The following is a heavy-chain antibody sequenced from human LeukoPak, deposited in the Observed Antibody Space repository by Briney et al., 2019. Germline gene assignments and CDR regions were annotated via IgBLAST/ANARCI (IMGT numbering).Heavy chain of an antibody. CDR3: AKEGIAAAGYFDY. Sequence: GGSLRLSCAASGFTFDDYAMHWVRQAPGKGLEWVSGISWNSGSIGYADSVKGRFTISRDNAKNSLYLQMNSLRAEDTALCYCAKEGIAAAGYFDYWGQGTLVTVSP. CDR1: GFTFDDYA. J-gene: IGHJ4*02. CDR2: ISWNSGSI. V-gene: IGHV3-9*01. D-gene: IGHD6-13*01.